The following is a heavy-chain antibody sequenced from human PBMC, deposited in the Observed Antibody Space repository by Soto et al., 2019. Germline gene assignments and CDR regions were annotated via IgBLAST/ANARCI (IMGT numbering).Heavy chain of an antibody. V-gene: IGHV3-23*01. J-gene: IGHJ4*02. Sequence: PGGSLRLSCAASGFTFSSYAMSWVRQAPGKGLEWVSAISGSGGSTYYADSVKGRFTISRDNSKNTLYLQMNSLRAEDTAVYYCAKEAQSIVVVVAAVFDYWGQGTLVTVSS. CDR1: GFTFSSYA. CDR3: AKEAQSIVVVVAAVFDY. D-gene: IGHD2-15*01. CDR2: ISGSGGST.